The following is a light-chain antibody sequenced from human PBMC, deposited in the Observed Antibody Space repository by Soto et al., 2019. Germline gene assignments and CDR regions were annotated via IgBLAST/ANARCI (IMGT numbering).Light chain of an antibody. CDR1: QTISNTF. CDR2: GAS. Sequence: EIVLTQSPGTLSLSPGERATLSCRASQTISNTFLAWYQQRPGQAPRLLIYGASGRAAGITDSFSGSGSRTDFTLSIRRLEAEDFAVYYCQQYGVSPTCGGGTKVEIK. CDR3: QQYGVSPT. J-gene: IGKJ4*02. V-gene: IGKV3-20*01.